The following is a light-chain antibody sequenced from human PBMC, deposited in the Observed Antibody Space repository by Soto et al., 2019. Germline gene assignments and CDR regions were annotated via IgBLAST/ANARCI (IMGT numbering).Light chain of an antibody. CDR2: KAS. J-gene: IGKJ2*01. Sequence: DIQMTQSPSTLSASVGDRVTITCRASQSISSWLAWYQQKPGTAPKLLIYKASSLQSGVPSRFSGSGSGTEFTLTISSLQPDDFAIYYCQQYSSYPYTFGQGTKLEIK. V-gene: IGKV1-5*03. CDR3: QQYSSYPYT. CDR1: QSISSW.